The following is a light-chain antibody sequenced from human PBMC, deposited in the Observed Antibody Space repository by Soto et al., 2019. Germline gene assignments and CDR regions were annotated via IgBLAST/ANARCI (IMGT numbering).Light chain of an antibody. J-gene: IGKJ3*01. CDR2: GAS. CDR3: QHYNQWPPFT. V-gene: IGKV3-15*01. Sequence: EIVMTQSPATLSVSPGERATLSCRASQSVSSNLAWYQQKPGQAPRLLIYGASTRATGIPARFSGSGSGTDFTLSISSLQAEDVAVYYCQHYNQWPPFTFGPGTKVDIK. CDR1: QSVSSN.